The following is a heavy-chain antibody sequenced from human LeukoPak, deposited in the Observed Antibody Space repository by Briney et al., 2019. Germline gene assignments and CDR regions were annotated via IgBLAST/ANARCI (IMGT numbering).Heavy chain of an antibody. CDR3: AKAGSSTSCYRNWFDP. CDR2: IWYDGTTK. D-gene: IGHD2-2*02. Sequence: GGSLRLSCAASGFTFSSHAIHWVRQAPGKGLEWVAVIWYDGTTKNYADSVKGRFTISRDTSKNTLYLQMNSLRAEDTAVYYCAKAGSSTSCYRNWFDPWGQGTLVTVSS. CDR1: GFTFSSHA. J-gene: IGHJ5*02. V-gene: IGHV3-33*06.